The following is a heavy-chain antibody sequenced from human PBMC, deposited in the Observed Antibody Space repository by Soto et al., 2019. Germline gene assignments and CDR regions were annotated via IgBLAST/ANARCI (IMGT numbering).Heavy chain of an antibody. CDR1: GFTFSSYG. Sequence: PGGSLRLSCAASGFTFSSYGMHWVRQAPGKGLEWVAVISYDGSNKYYADSVKGRFTISRDNSKNTLYLQMNSLRAEDTAVYYCAKVHLYYDSRRDSDYFDYWGQGTLVTVSS. CDR3: AKVHLYYDSRRDSDYFDY. J-gene: IGHJ4*02. V-gene: IGHV3-30*18. D-gene: IGHD3-22*01. CDR2: ISYDGSNK.